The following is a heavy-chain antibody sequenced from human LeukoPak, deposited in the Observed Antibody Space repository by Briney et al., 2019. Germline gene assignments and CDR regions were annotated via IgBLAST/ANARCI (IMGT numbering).Heavy chain of an antibody. CDR3: ARENVGYYDSSGYYS. Sequence: SETLSLTCTVSGGSISSYYWSWVRQHPEKGLEWIGYIYYSGSTYYNPSLKSRVSISVDTSKNQFSLKLNSVTVADTAVYYCARENVGYYDSSGYYSWGQGTLVTVSS. D-gene: IGHD3-22*01. CDR2: IYYSGST. J-gene: IGHJ4*02. V-gene: IGHV4-59*06. CDR1: GGSISSYY.